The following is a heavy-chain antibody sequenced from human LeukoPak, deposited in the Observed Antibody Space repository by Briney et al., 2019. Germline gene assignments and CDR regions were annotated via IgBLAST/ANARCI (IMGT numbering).Heavy chain of an antibody. CDR2: IIPIFGTA. Sequence: SVKVSCKASGGTFSSYAISWVRQAPGQGLEWMGGIIPIFGTANYAQKFQGRVTITADESTSTAYMELSSRRSEDTAVYYCASGDYSYNWFDPWGQGTLVTVSS. V-gene: IGHV1-69*13. J-gene: IGHJ5*02. D-gene: IGHD4-17*01. CDR1: GGTFSSYA. CDR3: ASGDYSYNWFDP.